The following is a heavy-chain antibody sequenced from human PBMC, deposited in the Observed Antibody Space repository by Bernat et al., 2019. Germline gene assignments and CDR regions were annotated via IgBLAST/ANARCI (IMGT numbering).Heavy chain of an antibody. D-gene: IGHD3-22*01. CDR1: GFTFSSYS. CDR3: ARDNDGSSHYDQFDY. CDR2: IGPNVNGP. J-gene: IGHJ4*02. V-gene: IGHV3-64D*06. Sequence: ELQLVESGGGWVQPGGSLRLSCSDFGFTFSSYSMYWVRQAPGKGLEYVSGIGPNVNGPYYVDSVKGRFTISRDNSKDTLYLQMSSLRVEDTAVYYCARDNDGSSHYDQFDYWGQGTLVTVSS.